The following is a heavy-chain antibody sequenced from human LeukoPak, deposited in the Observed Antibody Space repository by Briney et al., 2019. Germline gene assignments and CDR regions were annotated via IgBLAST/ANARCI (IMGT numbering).Heavy chain of an antibody. D-gene: IGHD3-22*01. J-gene: IGHJ4*02. CDR2: INPNGGST. Sequence: ASVKVSCKASGYTFTSYYMHWVRQAPGQGLEWMGIINPNGGSTSYAQKFQGRVTMTRDTSTSTVYMELSSLRSEDTAVCYCARGLLNYYDSNGYSENFDYWGQGTLVTVSS. CDR1: GYTFTSYY. V-gene: IGHV1-46*01. CDR3: ARGLLNYYDSNGYSENFDY.